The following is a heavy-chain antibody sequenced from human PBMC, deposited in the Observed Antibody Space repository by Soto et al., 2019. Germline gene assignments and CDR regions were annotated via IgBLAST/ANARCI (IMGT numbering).Heavy chain of an antibody. CDR2: ISYDGSNK. V-gene: IGHV3-30*18. CDR3: AKEPLPGVVYARYFDY. J-gene: IGHJ4*02. CDR1: GFTFSSYG. Sequence: GSLRLSCAASGFTFSSYGMHWVRQAPGKGLEWVAVISYDGSNKYYADSVKGRFTISRDNSKNTLYLQMNSLRAEDTAVYYCAKEPLPGVVYARYFDYWGQGTLVTVS. D-gene: IGHD2-8*02.